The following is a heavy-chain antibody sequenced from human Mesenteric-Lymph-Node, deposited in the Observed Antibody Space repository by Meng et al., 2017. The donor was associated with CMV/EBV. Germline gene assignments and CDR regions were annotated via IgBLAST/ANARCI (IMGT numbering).Heavy chain of an antibody. CDR3: TTHSYPYYDILTGYYKTPDY. Sequence: NAWMSWVRQAPGKGLEWVGRIKSKTDGGTTDYAAPVKGRFTISRDDSKNTLYLQMNSLKTEDTAVYYCTTHSYPYYDILTGYYKTPDYWGQGTLVTVSS. CDR2: IKSKTDGGTT. V-gene: IGHV3-15*01. CDR1: NAW. D-gene: IGHD3-9*01. J-gene: IGHJ4*02.